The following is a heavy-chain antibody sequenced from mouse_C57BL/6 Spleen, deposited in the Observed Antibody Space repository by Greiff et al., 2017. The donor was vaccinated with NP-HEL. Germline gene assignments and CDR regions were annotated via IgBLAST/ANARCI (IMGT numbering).Heavy chain of an antibody. V-gene: IGHV7-1*01. CDR1: GFTFSDFY. Sequence: EVQLVESGGGLVQSGRSLRLSCATSGFTFSDFYMEWVRQAPGKGLEWIAASRNKANDYTTEYSASVKGRFIVSRDTSQSIPYLQMNALRAEDTAIYYCARDYYGGVFAYWGQGTLVTVSA. CDR2: SRNKANDYTT. J-gene: IGHJ3*01. D-gene: IGHD1-1*02. CDR3: ARDYYGGVFAY.